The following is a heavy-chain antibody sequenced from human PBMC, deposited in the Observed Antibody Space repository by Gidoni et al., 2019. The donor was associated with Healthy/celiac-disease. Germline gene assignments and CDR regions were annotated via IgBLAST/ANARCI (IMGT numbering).Heavy chain of an antibody. D-gene: IGHD3-10*01. J-gene: IGHJ6*02. Sequence: QVQLQESGPGLVKPSQTLSLTCTVSGGSISSGSYYWSWIRQPAGKGLEWIGRIYTSGSTNYNPSLKSRVTISVDTSKNQFSLKLSSVTAADTAVYYCARSTTTYMVRGVIITDGMDVWGQGTTVTVSS. CDR3: ARSTTTYMVRGVIITDGMDV. CDR1: GGSISSGSYY. CDR2: IYTSGST. V-gene: IGHV4-61*02.